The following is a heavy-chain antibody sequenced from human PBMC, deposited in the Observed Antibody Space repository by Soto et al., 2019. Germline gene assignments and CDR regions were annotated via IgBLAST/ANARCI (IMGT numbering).Heavy chain of an antibody. CDR3: AREFCSGGNSYTYYFDP. J-gene: IGHJ5*02. V-gene: IGHV3-74*01. Sequence: RRLSCAASGLTFNRYWMHWVRHAPGKGLVWVSHINTDGSNTNYADSVKGRFTISRDNAKSTLFLQMNSLRDEDTAIYYCAREFCSGGNSYTYYFDPWGQGIPVTVSS. CDR1: GLTFNRYW. D-gene: IGHD2-15*01. CDR2: INTDGSNT.